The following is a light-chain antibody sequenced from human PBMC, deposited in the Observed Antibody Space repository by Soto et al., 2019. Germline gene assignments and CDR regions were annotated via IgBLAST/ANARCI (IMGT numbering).Light chain of an antibody. J-gene: IGLJ2*01. CDR3: STYINSITFVI. CDR1: SSDVGAYNY. V-gene: IGLV2-14*01. CDR2: EVS. Sequence: QSALTQPASVSGSPGQSITISCPGTSSDVGAYNYISWYQQHPGKAPKLMIYEVSNRPSGVSTRFSGSKSGNTASLTISGLQAEDEGDYYCSTYINSITFVIFGGGTKLTVL.